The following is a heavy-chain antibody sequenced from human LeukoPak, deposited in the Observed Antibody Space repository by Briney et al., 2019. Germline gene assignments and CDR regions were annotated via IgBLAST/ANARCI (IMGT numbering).Heavy chain of an antibody. CDR1: GYTFTSYG. CDR2: ISAYNGNT. J-gene: IGHJ4*02. V-gene: IGHV1-18*01. Sequence: ASVRVSCKASGYTFTSYGISWVRQAPGQGLEWMGWISAYNGNTNYAQKLQGRVTMTTDTSTSTAYMELRSLRSDDTAVYYCARDSGVSMVRGAEVDYWGQGTLVTVSS. CDR3: ARDSGVSMVRGAEVDY. D-gene: IGHD3-10*01.